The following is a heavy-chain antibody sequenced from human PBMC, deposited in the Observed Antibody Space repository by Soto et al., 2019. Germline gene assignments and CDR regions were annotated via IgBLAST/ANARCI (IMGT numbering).Heavy chain of an antibody. CDR2: IYHTGNT. Sequence: KPSETLSLTCSLSGACISSGNHFWTWIRQHPVKGLEWIGYIYHTGNTKYNPSLQSRVSISVDTAKNEFSLRLSSVTAADTALYYCARGRNCAGGTCYPGYWCDPWGQGSLVSVSS. CDR1: GACISSGNHF. CDR3: ARGRNCAGGTCYPGYWCDP. D-gene: IGHD2-15*01. V-gene: IGHV4-31*03. J-gene: IGHJ5*02.